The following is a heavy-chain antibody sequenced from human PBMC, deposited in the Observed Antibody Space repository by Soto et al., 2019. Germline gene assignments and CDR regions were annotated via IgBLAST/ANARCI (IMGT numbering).Heavy chain of an antibody. CDR1: GGTFSSYA. J-gene: IGHJ4*02. V-gene: IGHV1-69*13. CDR3: ARVPQDSSGPPADY. Sequence: SVKVSCTASGGTFSSYAISWVRQAPGQGLEWMGGIIPIFGTANYAQKFQGRVTITADESTSTAYMELSSLRSEDTAVYYCARVPQDSSGPPADYWGQGTLVTVSS. D-gene: IGHD3-22*01. CDR2: IIPIFGTA.